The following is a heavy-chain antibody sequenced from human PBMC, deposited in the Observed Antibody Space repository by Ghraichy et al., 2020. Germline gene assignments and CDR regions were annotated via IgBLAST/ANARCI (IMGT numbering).Heavy chain of an antibody. Sequence: SQTLSLTCTVSGGSISSSSYYWGWIRQPPGKGVEWIGSIYYSGSTYYNPSLKSRVTISVDTSKNQFSLKLSSVTAADKAVYYCARSGNMITFGGVILPWGQGTLVTVSS. CDR2: IYYSGST. J-gene: IGHJ5*02. CDR3: ARSGNMITFGGVILP. D-gene: IGHD3-16*02. CDR1: GGSISSSSYY. V-gene: IGHV4-39*07.